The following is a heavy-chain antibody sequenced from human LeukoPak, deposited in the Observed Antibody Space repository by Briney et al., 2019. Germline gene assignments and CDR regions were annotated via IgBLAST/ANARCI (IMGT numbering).Heavy chain of an antibody. CDR1: GESLSGYY. CDR3: ARGDQYSSNWYFDL. J-gene: IGHJ2*01. V-gene: IGHV4-34*01. Sequence: PSETLSLTCAVYGESLSGYYWSWIRQPPGKGLEWIGEINHSGSTNHNPSLKSRVTISVDMSKNQFSLKLTSVTAADTAVYYCARGDQYSSNWYFDLWGRGTLVTVSS. D-gene: IGHD6-13*01. CDR2: INHSGST.